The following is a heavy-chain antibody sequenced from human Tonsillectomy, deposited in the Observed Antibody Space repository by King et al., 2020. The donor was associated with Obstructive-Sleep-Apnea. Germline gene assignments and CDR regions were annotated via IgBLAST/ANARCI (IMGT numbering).Heavy chain of an antibody. CDR2: ISPNSGAT. D-gene: IGHD3-10*01. J-gene: IGHJ4*02. V-gene: IGHV1-2*02. Sequence: VQLVESGAEVKKPGASVKVSCEASGYTFTGYYIHWVRQAPGQGLEWMGWISPNSGATIYAQEFKDRVTMTRDTSIRTAYMDLSRLRSDDTAIYYCARDMSAYDSTSPAYWGQGTLVTVSS. CDR1: GYTFTGYY. CDR3: ARDMSAYDSTSPAY.